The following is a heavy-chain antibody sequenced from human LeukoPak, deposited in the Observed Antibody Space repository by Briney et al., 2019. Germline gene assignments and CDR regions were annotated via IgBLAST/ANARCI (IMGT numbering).Heavy chain of an antibody. CDR2: IIPIFGTA. V-gene: IGHV1-69*13. J-gene: IGHJ6*04. Sequence: ASVKVSCKASGGTFSSYAISWVRQAPGQGLEWMGGIIPIFGTANYAQKFQGRVTITADESTSTAYMELSSLRSEDTAVYYCASTLGYCSSTSCPWGEDHYYYGMDVWGRGTTVTVSS. CDR3: ASTLGYCSSTSCPWGEDHYYYGMDV. CDR1: GGTFSSYA. D-gene: IGHD2-2*01.